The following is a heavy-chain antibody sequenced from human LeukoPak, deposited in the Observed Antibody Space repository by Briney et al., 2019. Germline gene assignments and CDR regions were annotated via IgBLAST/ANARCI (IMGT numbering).Heavy chain of an antibody. CDR2: AYYSGST. V-gene: IGHV4-39*01. CDR3: ARSDYSNYFDY. J-gene: IGHJ4*02. D-gene: IGHD4-11*01. Sequence: PSETLSLTCTVSGGSISCSSYYWGWIRQPPGKGLEWIGSAYYSGSTYYNPSLKSRVIISVDTSKNQFSLKLSSVTAADTAVYYCARSDYSNYFDYWGQGTLVTVSS. CDR1: GGSISCSSYY.